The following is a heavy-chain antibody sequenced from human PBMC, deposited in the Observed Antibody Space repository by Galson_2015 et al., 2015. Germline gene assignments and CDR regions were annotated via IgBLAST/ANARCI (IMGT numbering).Heavy chain of an antibody. CDR1: GFTFSDYY. J-gene: IGHJ4*02. V-gene: IGHV3-11*06. D-gene: IGHD3-22*01. CDR3: ARSQVVVTYPLGY. Sequence: SLRLSCAASGFTFSDYYMSWIRQAPGKGLEWVSYISSSSSYTNYADSVRGRFTISRDNAKNSLYLQMNSLRAEDTAVYYCARSQVVVTYPLGYWGQGTLVTVSS. CDR2: ISSSSSYT.